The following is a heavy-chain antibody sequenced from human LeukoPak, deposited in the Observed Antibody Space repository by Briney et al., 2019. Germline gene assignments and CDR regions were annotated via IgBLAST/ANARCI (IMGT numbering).Heavy chain of an antibody. Sequence: PGGSLRLSCTVSGFTLSSYEMSWIRQAPGKGVEWVSSIDYDGGSGHYADSVKGRFTISRDNSKNTLYLQMNSLRAEDTAVYYCAKGGYCSGGSCYAVGPTDLYFDYWGQGTLVTVSS. J-gene: IGHJ4*02. V-gene: IGHV3-23*01. CDR2: IDYDGGSG. D-gene: IGHD2-15*01. CDR1: GFTLSSYE. CDR3: AKGGYCSGGSCYAVGPTDLYFDY.